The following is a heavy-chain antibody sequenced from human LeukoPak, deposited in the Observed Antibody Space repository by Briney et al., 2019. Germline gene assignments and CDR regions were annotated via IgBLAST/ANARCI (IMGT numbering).Heavy chain of an antibody. CDR1: GYTFTSYG. CDR2: ISAYNGNA. D-gene: IGHD3-9*01. Sequence: ASVTVSCKASGYTFTSYGISWVRQAPGQGLEWMGWISAYNGNANYAQKLQGRVTMTTDTSTSTAYMELRSLRSDDTAVYYCARVIVTGYYNNWFDPWGQGTLVTVSS. CDR3: ARVIVTGYYNNWFDP. V-gene: IGHV1-18*01. J-gene: IGHJ5*02.